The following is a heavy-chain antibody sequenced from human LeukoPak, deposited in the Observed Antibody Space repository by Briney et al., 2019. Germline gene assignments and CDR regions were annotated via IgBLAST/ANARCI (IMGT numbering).Heavy chain of an antibody. J-gene: IGHJ5*02. D-gene: IGHD6-19*01. CDR1: GASISSSY. Sequence: PSETLSLTCTVSGASISSSYWSCVRQPPGKGLEWIGYIYYSGTTKYHPSLKSRVTISVDTSKNQFSLKVNSVTAADTAVYYCARGQPQRYSSGWYVNWFDPWGEGTLVTVSS. CDR3: ARGQPQRYSSGWYVNWFDP. V-gene: IGHV4-59*01. CDR2: IYYSGTT.